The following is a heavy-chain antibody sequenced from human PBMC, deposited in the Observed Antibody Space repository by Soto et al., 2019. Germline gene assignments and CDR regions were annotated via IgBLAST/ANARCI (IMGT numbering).Heavy chain of an antibody. J-gene: IGHJ4*02. D-gene: IGHD3-10*01. V-gene: IGHV1-18*01. CDR1: GYMFISYG. CDR3: VGDLDGSGSYYTDY. Sequence: ASVKVSCKASGYMFISYGINWVRQAPGQGLEWMGWISAYNGNTKYAQNLQGRVTMTTDTSTSTAYMEMRSLRSDDTAVYYCVGDLDGSGSYYTDYWGPGTLVTVSS. CDR2: ISAYNGNT.